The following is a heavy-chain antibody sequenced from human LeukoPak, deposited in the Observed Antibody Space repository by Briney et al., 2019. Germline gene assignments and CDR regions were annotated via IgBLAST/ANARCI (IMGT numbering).Heavy chain of an antibody. CDR2: ISGSGGST. CDR1: GFTFSSYA. V-gene: IGHV3-23*01. D-gene: IGHD5-18*01. J-gene: IGHJ3*02. Sequence: GGSLRLSCAASGFTFSSYAMSWVRQAPGKGLEWVSAISGSGGSTYYADSVKGRFTISRDNSKNTLYLQMNSLRAEDTAVYYCARFGVDTAMVTINDAFDIWGQGTMVTVSS. CDR3: ARFGVDTAMVTINDAFDI.